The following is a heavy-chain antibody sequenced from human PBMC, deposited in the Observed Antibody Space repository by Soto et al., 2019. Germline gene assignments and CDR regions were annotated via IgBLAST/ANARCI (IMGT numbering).Heavy chain of an antibody. V-gene: IGHV4-39*01. CDR3: ARPTQDYYYYGMDV. CDR2: IYYSGST. J-gene: IGHJ6*02. CDR1: GGSISSSSYY. Sequence: SETLSLTCTVSGGSISSSSYYWGWIRQPPGKGLEWIGSIYYSGSTYYNPSLKSRVTISVDTSKNQFSLKLSSVTAADTAVYYCARPTQDYYYYGMDVRGQRTTVTVSS.